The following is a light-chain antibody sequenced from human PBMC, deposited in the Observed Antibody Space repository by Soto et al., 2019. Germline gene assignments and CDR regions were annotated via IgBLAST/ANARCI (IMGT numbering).Light chain of an antibody. Sequence: EIVMTQSPATLSLSPGERATLSCRASQSISSNLAWYQRKPGQAPRLLIYGASTRATGIPGRFSGSESGTEFTLTISSLQSEDFAVYYCQQYIDWPQTFGQGTKVEIK. CDR2: GAS. J-gene: IGKJ1*01. CDR1: QSISSN. CDR3: QQYIDWPQT. V-gene: IGKV3-15*01.